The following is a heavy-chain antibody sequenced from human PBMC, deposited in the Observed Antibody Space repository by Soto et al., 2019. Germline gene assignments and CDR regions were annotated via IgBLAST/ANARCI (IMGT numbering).Heavy chain of an antibody. V-gene: IGHV4-39*01. CDR3: ASPRQGNYDFLGGYYALDY. D-gene: IGHD3-3*01. Sequence: PSETLSLTCTVSGASISSSRSYWGWVRQPPGKGLEWIVSFYYTGGTYSTYYNPSLKSRVTISVDSSKSQFSLNLRSVTAADRAVYYCASPRQGNYDFLGGYYALDYWGQGTLVTVSS. J-gene: IGHJ4*02. CDR2: FYYTGGT. CDR1: GASISSSRSY.